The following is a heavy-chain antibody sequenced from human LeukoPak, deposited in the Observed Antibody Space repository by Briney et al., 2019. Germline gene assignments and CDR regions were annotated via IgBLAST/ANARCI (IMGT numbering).Heavy chain of an antibody. CDR2: INPSGGST. V-gene: IGHV1-46*01. Sequence: ASVKVSCKASGYNFTSYYIHWVRQAPGQGLEWMGTINPSGGSTYYAQKLQGRVTMTRDTSTSTVYMELSSLRSEDTAVYYCARAPGGSYDLDYWGQGTLVTVSS. J-gene: IGHJ4*02. CDR3: ARAPGGSYDLDY. D-gene: IGHD1-26*01. CDR1: GYNFTSYY.